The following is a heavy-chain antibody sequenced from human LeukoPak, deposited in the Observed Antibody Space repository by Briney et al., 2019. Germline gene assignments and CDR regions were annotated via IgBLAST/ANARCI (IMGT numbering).Heavy chain of an antibody. J-gene: IGHJ3*02. CDR3: ARDRVAMDYAFDI. Sequence: GGSLRLSCAASGFTFGSYAMHWVRQAPGKGLEWVAVISYDGSNKYYADSVKGRFTISRDNSKNTLYLQMNSLRAEDTAVYYCARDRVAMDYAFDIWGQGTMVTVSS. D-gene: IGHD5-18*01. V-gene: IGHV3-30-3*01. CDR2: ISYDGSNK. CDR1: GFTFGSYA.